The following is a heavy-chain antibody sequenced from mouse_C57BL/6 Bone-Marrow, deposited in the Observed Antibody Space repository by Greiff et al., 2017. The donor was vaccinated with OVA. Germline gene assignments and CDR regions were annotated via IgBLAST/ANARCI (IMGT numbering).Heavy chain of an antibody. CDR1: GFTFSDAW. J-gene: IGHJ3*01. CDR2: IRNKANNHAT. CDR3: TRDYGSSYGFAY. V-gene: IGHV6-6*01. Sequence: EVKLMEAGGGLVQPGGSMKLSCAASGFTFSDAWLDWVRQSPEKGLEWVAEIRNKANNHATYYAESVKGRFTISRDDSKSSVYLQMNSLRAEDTGIYYCTRDYGSSYGFAYWGQGTLVTVSA. D-gene: IGHD1-1*01.